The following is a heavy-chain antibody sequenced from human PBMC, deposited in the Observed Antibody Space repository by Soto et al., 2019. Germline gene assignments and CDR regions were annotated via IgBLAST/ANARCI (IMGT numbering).Heavy chain of an antibody. J-gene: IGHJ6*02. Sequence: SETLSLTCTVSGVSISSYYWRWNRQPPGKGLEWIGYIYYSGSTNYNPSLKSRVTISVDTSKNQFSLKLSSVTAADTAVYYCASSNIAAAGFYYYGMDVWGRGTTVT. V-gene: IGHV4-59*01. D-gene: IGHD6-13*01. CDR2: IYYSGST. CDR3: ASSNIAAAGFYYYGMDV. CDR1: GVSISSYY.